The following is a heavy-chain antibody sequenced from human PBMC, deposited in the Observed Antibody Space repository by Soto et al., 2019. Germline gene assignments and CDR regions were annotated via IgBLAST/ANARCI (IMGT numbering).Heavy chain of an antibody. CDR2: ISDGGST. V-gene: IGHV4-59*01. Sequence: PSETLSLTCNASGASIYTYYWNWIRQSPGKGLEWIGYISDGGSTNYNPSLESRVTISLDTSKKQVSLELSSLRSEDTAVYYCARGAQPYYYDSSGYYPSGPYGMDVWGQGTTVTVSS. D-gene: IGHD3-22*01. CDR3: ARGAQPYYYDSSGYYPSGPYGMDV. J-gene: IGHJ6*02. CDR1: GASIYTYY.